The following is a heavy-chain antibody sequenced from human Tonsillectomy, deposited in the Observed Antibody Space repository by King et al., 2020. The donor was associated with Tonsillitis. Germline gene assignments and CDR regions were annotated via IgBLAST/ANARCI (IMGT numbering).Heavy chain of an antibody. CDR1: GFTFDDYA. Sequence: VQLVESGGGLVQPGRSLRLSCAASGFTFDDYAMHWVRQAPGKGLEWVSGISWNSGSIGYADSVKGRFTISRDNAKNSLYLQMNSLRAEDTALYYCAKENYYDSSGYYQPLEGYFDLWGRGTLVTVSS. CDR3: AKENYYDSSGYYQPLEGYFDL. D-gene: IGHD3-22*01. V-gene: IGHV3-9*01. CDR2: ISWNSGSI. J-gene: IGHJ2*01.